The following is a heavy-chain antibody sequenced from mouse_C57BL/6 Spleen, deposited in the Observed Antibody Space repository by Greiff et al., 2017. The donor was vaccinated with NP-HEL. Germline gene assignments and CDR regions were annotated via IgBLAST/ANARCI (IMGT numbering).Heavy chain of an antibody. Sequence: QVQLQQSGAELAKPGASVKLSCKASGYTFTSYWMHWVKQRPGQGLEWIGYINPSSGYTKYNQKFKDKATLTADKSSGTAYMQLSSLTYEDSAVYYCARSGDGYFDYWGQGTTLTVSS. V-gene: IGHV1-7*01. D-gene: IGHD2-3*01. CDR3: ARSGDGYFDY. CDR1: GYTFTSYW. CDR2: INPSSGYT. J-gene: IGHJ2*01.